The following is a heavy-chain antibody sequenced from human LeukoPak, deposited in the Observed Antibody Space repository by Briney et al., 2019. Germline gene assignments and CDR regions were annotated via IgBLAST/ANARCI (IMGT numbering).Heavy chain of an antibody. Sequence: GATVEVSCKASGYTFTDYYMHWVRHTPAQGLEWMGWINPNSGGTNYAQKFQGRVSMTRDTSISTAYMELSRLRSDDTAVYYCARHVGKYQLLEGFDYWGQGTLVTVSS. CDR1: GYTFTDYY. CDR2: INPNSGGT. D-gene: IGHD2-2*01. CDR3: ARHVGKYQLLEGFDY. V-gene: IGHV1-2*02. J-gene: IGHJ4*02.